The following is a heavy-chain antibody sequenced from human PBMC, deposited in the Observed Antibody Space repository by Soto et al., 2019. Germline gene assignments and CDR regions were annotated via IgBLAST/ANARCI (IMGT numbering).Heavy chain of an antibody. D-gene: IGHD1-1*01. CDR2: IFYNGIT. J-gene: IGHJ4*02. CDR1: GGSISSISHS. Sequence: SETLSLTCTVSGGSISSISHSWGWIRQSPGQGLEWIGNIFYNGITYYNPSLKSRVTISADTSKNHFSLKLRSVTVADTAVYSCARLVNGTQYYFDFWGQGSLVTVSS. CDR3: ARLVNGTQYYFDF. V-gene: IGHV4-39*02.